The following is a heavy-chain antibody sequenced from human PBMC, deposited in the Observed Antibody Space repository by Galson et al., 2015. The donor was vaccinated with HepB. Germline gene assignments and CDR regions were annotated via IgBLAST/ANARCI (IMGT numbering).Heavy chain of an antibody. CDR2: ISAYNGNT. J-gene: IGHJ6*02. D-gene: IGHD3-10*01. CDR3: ARDLVTMVRGVIHNAFYYGMDV. Sequence: SVKVSCKASGYTFTSYGISWVRQAPGQGLEWMGWISAYNGNTNYAQKLQGRVTMTTDTSTSTAYMELRSLRSDDTAVYYCARDLVTMVRGVIHNAFYYGMDVWGQGTTVTVSS. V-gene: IGHV1-18*04. CDR1: GYTFTSYG.